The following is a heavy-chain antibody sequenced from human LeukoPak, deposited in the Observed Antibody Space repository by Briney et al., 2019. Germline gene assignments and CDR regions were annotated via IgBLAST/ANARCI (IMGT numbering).Heavy chain of an antibody. D-gene: IGHD3-22*01. CDR3: ARDSRSGYHDY. V-gene: IGHV3-33*01. CDR1: GFTFSSYG. Sequence: GRSLRLSYAASGFTFSSYGMHWVRQAPGKGLEWVAVIWYDGSNKCCADSVKGRFTISRDNSKNTLYLQMNSLRAEDTAVYYCARDSRSGYHDYWGQGTLVTVSS. J-gene: IGHJ4*02. CDR2: IWYDGSNK.